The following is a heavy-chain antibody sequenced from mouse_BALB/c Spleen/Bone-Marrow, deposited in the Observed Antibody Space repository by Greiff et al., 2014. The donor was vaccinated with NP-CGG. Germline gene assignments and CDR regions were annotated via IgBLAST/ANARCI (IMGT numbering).Heavy chain of an antibody. Sequence: EVKLVESGPELVKPGASVKITCKASGYTFTDYIMDWVRLSHGKSLEWIGDINVNNGGTIYNHKFKGKATLTVDKSSSTAYMELRSLTSEDTAVYYCVTGTAWFTYWGQGTLVTVST. J-gene: IGHJ3*01. CDR3: VTGTAWFTY. V-gene: IGHV1-18*01. D-gene: IGHD4-1*01. CDR2: INVNNGGT. CDR1: GYTFTDYI.